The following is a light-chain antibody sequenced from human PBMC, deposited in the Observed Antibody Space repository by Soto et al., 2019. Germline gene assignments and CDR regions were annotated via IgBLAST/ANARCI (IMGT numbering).Light chain of an antibody. CDR3: QQYDNLPSYT. Sequence: DIQMSQSPSSLSASVGDRVTITCQASQDISNYLNWYQHKPGKAPKLLIFLPSNLETGVPSRFSGVGSGTQFTFTISSLQPEDIATYYCQQYDNLPSYTFGPGTKLEIK. V-gene: IGKV1-33*01. J-gene: IGKJ2*01. CDR1: QDISNY. CDR2: LPS.